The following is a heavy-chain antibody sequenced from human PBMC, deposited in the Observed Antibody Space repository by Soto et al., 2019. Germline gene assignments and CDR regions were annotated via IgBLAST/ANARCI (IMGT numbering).Heavy chain of an antibody. CDR2: IFHSGST. J-gene: IGHJ3*01. CDR1: GDSISTSKW. Sequence: SSETLSLTCVVSGDSISTSKWWSWVRQPPGKGLEWIGEIFHSGSTSYSPSLESRVTLSVDKSRNQFSLRLTAVTAADTATYYCARGPRSGSYSVDGFDVWGQGTVVTVSS. D-gene: IGHD1-26*01. CDR3: ARGPRSGSYSVDGFDV. V-gene: IGHV4-4*02.